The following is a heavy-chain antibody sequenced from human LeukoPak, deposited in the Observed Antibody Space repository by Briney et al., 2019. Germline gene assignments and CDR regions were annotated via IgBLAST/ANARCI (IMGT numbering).Heavy chain of an antibody. V-gene: IGHV1-18*01. CDR3: VRVASSHDFDY. J-gene: IGHJ4*02. CDR2: ISAYNGNT. Sequence: ASVRVSCKASGGTFSSYAISWVRQAPGQGLEWMGWISAYNGNTNYAQKLQGRVTMTTDTSTSTAYMELRSLRSDDTAVYYCVRVASSHDFDYWGQGTLVTVSS. CDR1: GGTFSSYA. D-gene: IGHD6-6*01.